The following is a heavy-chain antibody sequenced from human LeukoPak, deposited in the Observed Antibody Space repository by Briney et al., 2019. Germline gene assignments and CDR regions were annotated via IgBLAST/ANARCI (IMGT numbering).Heavy chain of an antibody. CDR1: SGSFSSSSYF. V-gene: IGHV4-39*01. J-gene: IGHJ4*01. D-gene: IGHD3-10*01. CDR2: INYSGTT. CDR3: ARLRGGVQLWGD. Sequence: SETLSLTCTVSSGSFSSSSYFCGWIRQSPGMGLEWIATINYSGTTYYNPSLKRRVTTSVDTSRNQFSLKLTSVTAADTAVYYCARLRGGVQLWGDWGQGALVTVSS.